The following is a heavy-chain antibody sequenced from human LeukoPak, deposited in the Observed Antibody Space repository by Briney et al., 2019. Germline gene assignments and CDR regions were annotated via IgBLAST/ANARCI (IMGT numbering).Heavy chain of an antibody. CDR3: ARADDSGSYLRFDY. V-gene: IGHV1-69*06. D-gene: IGHD3-10*01. J-gene: IGHJ4*02. CDR2: IIPIFGTA. CDR1: GGTFSSYA. Sequence: GSSVKVSCKASGGTFSSYAISWVRQAPRQGLEWMGGIIPIFGTANYAQKFQGRVTITADKSTSTAYMELNSGRSEDTAVYYCARADDSGSYLRFDYWGQGTLVTVSS.